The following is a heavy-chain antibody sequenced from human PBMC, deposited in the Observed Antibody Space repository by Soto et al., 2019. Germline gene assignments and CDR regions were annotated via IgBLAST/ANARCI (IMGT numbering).Heavy chain of an antibody. CDR1: GGTLNSYA. D-gene: IGHD1-1*01. Sequence: QVQLVQSGVEVKKPGSSVKVTCKASGGTLNSYAIDWVRQAPGQGLEWMGGIITIFGNTYYAPRLQGRVKLTADESTRTAYLGRSTLTSEDTAVYYCARGTVTGSEYNFYYYGMDVWGQGTTVIVSS. CDR3: ARGTVTGSEYNFYYYGMDV. CDR2: IITIFGNT. J-gene: IGHJ6*02. V-gene: IGHV1-69*12.